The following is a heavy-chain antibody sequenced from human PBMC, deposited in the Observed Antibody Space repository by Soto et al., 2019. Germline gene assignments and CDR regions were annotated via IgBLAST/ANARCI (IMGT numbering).Heavy chain of an antibody. J-gene: IGHJ4*02. CDR2: ISAYNGNT. V-gene: IGHV1-18*01. D-gene: IGHD3-16*01. CDR1: GYTFTNFG. CDR3: ASGGTPIDS. Sequence: QVQLVQSGAEVKKPGASVKVSCKASGYTFTNFGISWVRQAPGQGLEWMGWISAYNGNTNYAQNFQGRVTMTTDTTKSTAYMELRSLRSDDQAVYDCASGGTPIDSRGQGTLVTVSS.